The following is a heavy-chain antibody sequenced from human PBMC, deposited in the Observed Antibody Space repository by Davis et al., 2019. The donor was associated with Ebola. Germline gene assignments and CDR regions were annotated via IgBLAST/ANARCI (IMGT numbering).Heavy chain of an antibody. V-gene: IGHV1-69*04. J-gene: IGHJ6*02. CDR2: IIPILGIA. CDR1: GGTFSSYA. CDR3: ARDYDFWSGYYEEEGFYGMDV. Sequence: AASVKVSCKASGGTFSSYAISWVRQAPGQGLEWMGRIIPILGIANYAQKFQGRVTITADKSTCTAYMELSSLRSEDTAVYYCARDYDFWSGYYEEEGFYGMDVWGQGTTVTVSS. D-gene: IGHD3-3*01.